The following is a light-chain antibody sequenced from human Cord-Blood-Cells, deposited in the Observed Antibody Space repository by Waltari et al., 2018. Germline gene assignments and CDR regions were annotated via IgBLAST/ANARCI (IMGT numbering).Light chain of an antibody. CDR1: QSVSSY. Sequence: EIVLTPSPATLSLSHGERATLTCRARQSVSSYLAWYQQKPGQAPRLLIYDASNRATGIPARFSGSGSGTDFTLTISSLEPEDFAVYYCQQRSNWPPLTFGGGTKVEIK. J-gene: IGKJ4*01. CDR3: QQRSNWPPLT. V-gene: IGKV3-11*01. CDR2: DAS.